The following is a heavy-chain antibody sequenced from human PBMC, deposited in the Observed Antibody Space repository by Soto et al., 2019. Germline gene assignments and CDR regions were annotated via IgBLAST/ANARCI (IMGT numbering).Heavy chain of an antibody. J-gene: IGHJ4*02. D-gene: IGHD1-26*01. Sequence: LRLSCAASGFTFISYGMHWVRQAPGNGLEWVAVIWYDGSNKYYADSVKGRFTISRDNSKNTLYLQMNSLRAEDTAVYYCARVSGSYGNFEYWGQGTLVTVSS. CDR2: IWYDGSNK. CDR1: GFTFISYG. CDR3: ARVSGSYGNFEY. V-gene: IGHV3-33*01.